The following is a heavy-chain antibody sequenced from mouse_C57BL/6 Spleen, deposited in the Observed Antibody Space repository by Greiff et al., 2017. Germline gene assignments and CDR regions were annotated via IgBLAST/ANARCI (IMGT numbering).Heavy chain of an antibody. Sequence: VQLQESGPELVKPGASVKISCKASGYAFSSSWMNWVKQRPGTGLAWIGRIYPGDGDTNYNGKFNGKATLTADKSSSTAYMQLSSLTSEDSAVYFCARAYYYGSSYPAWFAYWGQGTLVTVSA. D-gene: IGHD1-1*01. CDR1: GYAFSSSW. V-gene: IGHV1-82*01. CDR2: IYPGDGDT. CDR3: ARAYYYGSSYPAWFAY. J-gene: IGHJ3*01.